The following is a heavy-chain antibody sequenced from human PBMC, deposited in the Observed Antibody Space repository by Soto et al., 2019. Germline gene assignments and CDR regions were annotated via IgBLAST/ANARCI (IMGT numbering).Heavy chain of an antibody. CDR1: GYTFTSYD. D-gene: IGHD2-2*01. V-gene: IGHV1-8*01. CDR2: MSPKSGNT. J-gene: IGHJ6*02. Sequence: ASVKVSCKASGYTFTSYDINWVRQATGQGLEWMGWMSPKSGNTGYSQKFQGRVTMTRATSTSTAYMELSSLRSDDTAVYYCGSGLVLVPAAATTYYYYGMDVWGQGTTVTVSS. CDR3: GSGLVLVPAAATTYYYYGMDV.